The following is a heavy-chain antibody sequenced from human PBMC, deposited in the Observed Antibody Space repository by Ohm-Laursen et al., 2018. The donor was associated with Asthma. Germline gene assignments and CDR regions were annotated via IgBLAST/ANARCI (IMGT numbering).Heavy chain of an antibody. D-gene: IGHD3-10*01. V-gene: IGHV1-69*13. Sequence: SVKVSCKSSGGTFRSFVISWVRQAPGQGLEWMGGIIPIFGTANYAQKFQGRVTITADESTSTAYMELSSLRSEDTAVYYCALGVQGVINYFDYWGQGTLVTVSS. CDR2: IIPIFGTA. J-gene: IGHJ4*02. CDR3: ALGVQGVINYFDY. CDR1: GGTFRSFV.